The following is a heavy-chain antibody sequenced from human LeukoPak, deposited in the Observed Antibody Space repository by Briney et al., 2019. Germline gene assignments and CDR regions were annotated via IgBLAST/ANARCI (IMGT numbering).Heavy chain of an antibody. CDR2: ISASGGTT. D-gene: IGHD6-13*01. Sequence: PGGSLRLSCAASGFTFSSYVMSWVRQAPGKGLEWVSSISASGGTTYYADSVKGRFTISRDGSKNTLYLQMNSLRAEDTAVYYCAKVEHSSSWSDFDYWGQGTLVTVSS. V-gene: IGHV3-23*01. J-gene: IGHJ4*02. CDR3: AKVEHSSSWSDFDY. CDR1: GFTFSSYV.